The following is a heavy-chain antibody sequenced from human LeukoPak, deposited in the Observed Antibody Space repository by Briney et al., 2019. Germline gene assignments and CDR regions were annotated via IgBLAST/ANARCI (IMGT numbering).Heavy chain of an antibody. J-gene: IGHJ4*02. CDR3: ARGEGARDGYNYEGPFYFDY. CDR2: IYYSGST. CDR1: GGSISSSSYY. D-gene: IGHD5-24*01. V-gene: IGHV4-39*07. Sequence: SETLSLTCTVSGGSISSSSYYWGWIRQPPGKGLEWIGSIYYSGSTNYSPSLKSRATISVDTSKSQFSLKLNSMTAADTAVYYCARGEGARDGYNYEGPFYFDYWGQGTLVTVSS.